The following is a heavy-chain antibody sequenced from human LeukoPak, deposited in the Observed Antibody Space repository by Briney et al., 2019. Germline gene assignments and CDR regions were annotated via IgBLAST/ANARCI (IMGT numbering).Heavy chain of an antibody. D-gene: IGHD6-19*01. Sequence: PGGPLTLSCEASGLPFCSYSMQCSPRAPGGGGVEWALISHDGNNTYYTHSVRGRLTISRYNSKNAMYLQMNSLRAEDTAMYYWAKKQWVVGTLAYHGVDVWGRGTTVTVSS. J-gene: IGHJ6*02. CDR3: AKKQWVVGTLAYHGVDV. CDR1: GLPFCSYS. CDR2: ISHDGNNT. V-gene: IGHV3-30*05.